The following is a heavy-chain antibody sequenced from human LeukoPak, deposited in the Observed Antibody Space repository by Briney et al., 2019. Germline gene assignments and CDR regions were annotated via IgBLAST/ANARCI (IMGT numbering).Heavy chain of an antibody. Sequence: GGSLRLSCAASGFTFSSYAMSWVRQAPGKGLEWVSAISGSGGSTYYADSVKGRFTISSDISKNTLYLQMNSLRAEDTAVYYCAKDRSGWRGDFDYWGQGTLVTVSS. CDR3: AKDRSGWRGDFDY. V-gene: IGHV3-23*01. D-gene: IGHD6-19*01. CDR1: GFTFSSYA. CDR2: ISGSGGST. J-gene: IGHJ4*02.